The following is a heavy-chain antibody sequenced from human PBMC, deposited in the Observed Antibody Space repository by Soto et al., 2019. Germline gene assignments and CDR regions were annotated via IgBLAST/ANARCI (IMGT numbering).Heavy chain of an antibody. CDR3: ARDHLILPAHDFFYGSDV. V-gene: IGHV3-7*03. Sequence: DVKLVESGGGLVQPGDSLRLSCAVSGFTFSMYSMSWVRQSPGKGLEWVAKIPQDGVDGHYADSVKGRFIISRDNDKNSLHLQLNNLRAEDTAVYYCARDHLILPAHDFFYGSDVWGRGATVTVSS. CDR1: GFTFSMYS. J-gene: IGHJ6*02. CDR2: IPQDGVDG. D-gene: IGHD2-21*02.